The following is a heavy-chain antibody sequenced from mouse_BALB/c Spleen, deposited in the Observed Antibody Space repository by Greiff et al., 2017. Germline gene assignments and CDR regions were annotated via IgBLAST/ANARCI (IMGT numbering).Heavy chain of an antibody. CDR3: AKNSLYYDYETYFDY. J-gene: IGHJ2*01. D-gene: IGHD2-4*01. V-gene: IGHV2-5-1*01. Sequence: QVQLQQSGPSLVQPSQSLSITCTVSGFSLTSYGVHWVRQSPGKGLEWLGVIWRGGSTDYNAAFMSRLSITKDNSKSQVFFKMNSLQADDTAIYYCAKNSLYYDYETYFDYWGQGTTLTVSS. CDR2: IWRGGST. CDR1: GFSLTSYG.